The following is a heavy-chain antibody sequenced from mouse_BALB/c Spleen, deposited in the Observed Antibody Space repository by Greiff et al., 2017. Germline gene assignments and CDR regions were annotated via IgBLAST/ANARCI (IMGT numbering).Heavy chain of an antibody. J-gene: IGHJ4*01. V-gene: IGHV5-6*01. Sequence: EVMLVESGGDLVKPGGSLKLSCAASGFTFSSYGMSWVRQTPDKRLEWVATISSGGSYTYYPDSVKGRFTISRDNAKNTLYLEMSSLRSEDTAMYYCARTGMDYWGQGTSVTVSS. CDR3: ARTGMDY. CDR2: ISSGGSYT. CDR1: GFTFSSYG.